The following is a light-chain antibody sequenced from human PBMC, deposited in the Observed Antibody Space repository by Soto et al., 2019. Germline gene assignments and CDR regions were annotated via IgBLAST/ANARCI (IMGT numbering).Light chain of an antibody. V-gene: IGLV2-11*01. CDR1: TSDVGAYNY. CDR3: CSYAGTYTFGV. Sequence: QSALTQPRSVSGSPGQSVTISCTGTTSDVGAYNYVSWYQQHPGEAPKLMIYDVSKRPSGVPDRFSGSKSGNTASLTISGLQAEDEADYYCCSYAGTYTFGVFGGGTKLTVL. CDR2: DVS. J-gene: IGLJ3*02.